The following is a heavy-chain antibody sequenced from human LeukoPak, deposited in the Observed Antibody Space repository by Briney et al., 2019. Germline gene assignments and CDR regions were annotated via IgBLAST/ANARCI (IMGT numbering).Heavy chain of an antibody. CDR3: AREVFRGPFHY. CDR2: IIPIFGTA. D-gene: IGHD2/OR15-2a*01. Sequence: SVKVSCKASGGTFSTYAISWVRQAPGQGLEWRGGIIPIFGTANYAQKFQGRVTITADESTSTAYMELSSLRSEDTAVYYCAREVFRGPFHYWGQGTLVTVSP. CDR1: GGTFSTYA. J-gene: IGHJ4*02. V-gene: IGHV1-69*13.